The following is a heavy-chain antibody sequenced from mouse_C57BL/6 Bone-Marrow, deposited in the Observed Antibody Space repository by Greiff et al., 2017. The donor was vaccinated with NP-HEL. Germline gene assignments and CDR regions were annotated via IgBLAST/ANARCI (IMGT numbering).Heavy chain of an antibody. V-gene: IGHV1-50*01. D-gene: IGHD1-1*01. J-gene: IGHJ3*01. Sequence: QVQLQQPGAELVKPGASVKLSCKASGYTFTTYWMQWVKQRPGQGLEWIGEIDPSDSSTNYIQKFKGKATFTVDTSSSTAYMQLSSLTSEDSAVYYCARKAYYGRSYEFAYSGQGTLVTVSA. CDR1: GYTFTTYW. CDR2: IDPSDSST. CDR3: ARKAYYGRSYEFAY.